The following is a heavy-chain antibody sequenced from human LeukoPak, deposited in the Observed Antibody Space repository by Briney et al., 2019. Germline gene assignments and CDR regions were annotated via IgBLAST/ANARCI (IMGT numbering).Heavy chain of an antibody. J-gene: IGHJ3*02. CDR2: ISYDGSNK. CDR1: GSTFSSYA. CDR3: AREMLAAFDI. D-gene: IGHD2-8*01. Sequence: PGRSLRLSCAASGSTFSSYAMHWVRQAPGKGLEWVAVISYDGSNKYYADSVKGRFTISRDNSKNTLYLQMNSLRAEDTAVYYCAREMLAAFDIWGQGTMVTVSS. V-gene: IGHV3-30-3*01.